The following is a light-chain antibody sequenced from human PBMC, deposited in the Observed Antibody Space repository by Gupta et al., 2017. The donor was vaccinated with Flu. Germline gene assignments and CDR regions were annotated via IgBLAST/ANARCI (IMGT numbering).Light chain of an antibody. CDR2: AAS. CDR1: QSISSY. V-gene: IGKV1-39*01. CDR3: QQSYRTPPVT. J-gene: IGKJ4*01. Sequence: DIQMTQSPSSLSASVGDRVTITCRASQSISSYLNWYQQKPGKAPKLLIYAASSLQSGVPSRFSGSGSGTDFTLTISSLQPEDFATYYCQQSYRTPPVTFGGGTXAEIK.